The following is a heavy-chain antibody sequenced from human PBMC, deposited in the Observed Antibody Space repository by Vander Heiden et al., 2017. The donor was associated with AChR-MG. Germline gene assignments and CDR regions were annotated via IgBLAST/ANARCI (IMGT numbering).Heavy chain of an antibody. CDR2: IYTSGST. V-gene: IGHV4-61*02. Sequence: QVQLQESGPELVKPSQTLSLTCTVSGGSISSGSYYWSWIRQPAGKGLEWIGRIYTSGSTNYNPSLKSRVTISVDTSKNQFSLKLSSVTAADTAVYYCARIGALRPRDFDYWGQGTLVTVSS. CDR1: GGSISSGSYY. D-gene: IGHD3-16*01. J-gene: IGHJ4*02. CDR3: ARIGALRPRDFDY.